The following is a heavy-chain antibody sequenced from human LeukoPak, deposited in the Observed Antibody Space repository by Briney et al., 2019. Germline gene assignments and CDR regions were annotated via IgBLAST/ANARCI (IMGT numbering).Heavy chain of an antibody. Sequence: PGGSLRLSCAASGFHLSNLRVSWVRQAPGKGLELVGRIKSKTDGGTTDYAAPVKRRFTISRDDSKSTLYLQTNSLKTEDPAVYYCTTDSFHDYGDYPYFFYFWGQGTLVTVSS. V-gene: IGHV3-15*01. CDR3: TTDSFHDYGDYPYFFYF. D-gene: IGHD4-17*01. J-gene: IGHJ4*02. CDR1: GFHLSNLR. CDR2: IKSKTDGGTT.